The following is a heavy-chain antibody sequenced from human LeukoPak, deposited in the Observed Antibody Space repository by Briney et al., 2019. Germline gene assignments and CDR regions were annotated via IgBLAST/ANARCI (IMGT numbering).Heavy chain of an antibody. J-gene: IGHJ4*02. CDR2: ISYDESNK. CDR3: AKSQARGGISGTIMAIVDS. Sequence: PGGSLRLSCAASGFTFSSYTMHWVRQAPGKGLEWVAVISYDESNKYYADSVKGRFIISRDNSKNTLYLQMNSLRAEDTAVYYCAKSQARGGISGTIMAIVDSWGQGALVTVSS. V-gene: IGHV3-30-3*02. D-gene: IGHD5-24*01. CDR1: GFTFSSYT.